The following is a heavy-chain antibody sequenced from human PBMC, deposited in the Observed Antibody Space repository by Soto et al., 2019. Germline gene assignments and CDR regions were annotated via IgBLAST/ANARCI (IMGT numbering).Heavy chain of an antibody. V-gene: IGHV5-51*01. CDR1: GSSFTIYC. Sequence: PGESLKISCKGSGSSFTIYCIGSVPQMPGNGLEWMGIIYPGDSDTRYSPSFQGQVTISADKSISTAYLQWSSLKASDTAMYYCASTLTYYYGSGSYPHAFDIWGQGTMVTVSS. D-gene: IGHD3-10*01. CDR3: ASTLTYYYGSGSYPHAFDI. CDR2: IYPGDSDT. J-gene: IGHJ3*02.